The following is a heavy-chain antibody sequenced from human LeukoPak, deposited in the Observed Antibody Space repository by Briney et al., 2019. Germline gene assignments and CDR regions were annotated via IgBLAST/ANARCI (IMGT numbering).Heavy chain of an antibody. CDR3: ARDKILWFRELLGY. J-gene: IGHJ4*02. V-gene: IGHV1-2*02. Sequence: ASVKVSCKASGYTFTGYYMHSVRQPPCRELAWMGWINPNSGGTNYAQKFQGRVTMTRDTSISTAYMELSRLRSDDTAVYYCARDKILWFRELLGYWGQGTLVTVSS. CDR1: GYTFTGYY. D-gene: IGHD3-10*01. CDR2: INPNSGGT.